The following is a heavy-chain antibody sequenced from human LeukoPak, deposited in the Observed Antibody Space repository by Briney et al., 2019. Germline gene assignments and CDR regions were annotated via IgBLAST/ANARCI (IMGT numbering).Heavy chain of an antibody. CDR1: GVSISSGDYY. Sequence: SETLSLTCTVSGVSISSGDYYWSWIRQPPGKGLEWIGYIYYSGSTNYNPSLKSRVTISVDTSKNQFSLKLSSVTAADTAVYYCARGSFAGNWFDPWGQGTLVTVSS. J-gene: IGHJ5*02. CDR2: IYYSGST. V-gene: IGHV4-30-4*01. CDR3: ARGSFAGNWFDP.